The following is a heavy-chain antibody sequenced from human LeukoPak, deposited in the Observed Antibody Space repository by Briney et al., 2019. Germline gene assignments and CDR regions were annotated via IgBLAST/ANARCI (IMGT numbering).Heavy chain of an antibody. CDR2: IYHSGST. J-gene: IGHJ4*02. Sequence: SETVSLTCTVSGYSISSGYYWGWIRQPPGKGLEWIGSIYHSGSTYYNPSLKSRVTISVDTSKNQFSLKLCYMTAADTVVYYCARLAHYGGNDYSGAGTLVTVSS. V-gene: IGHV4-38-2*02. CDR3: ARLAHYGGNDY. CDR1: GYSISSGYY. D-gene: IGHD4-23*01.